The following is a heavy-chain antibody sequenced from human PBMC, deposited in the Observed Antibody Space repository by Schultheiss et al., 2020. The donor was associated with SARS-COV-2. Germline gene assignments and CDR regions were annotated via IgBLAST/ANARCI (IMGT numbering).Heavy chain of an antibody. CDR3: ARDGDTGGHFDY. D-gene: IGHD5-18*01. J-gene: IGHJ4*02. Sequence: GESLKISCAASGFTFSSYGMHWVRQAPGKGLEWVAVIWYDGSNKYYADSVKGRFTISRDNSKNTLYLQMNSLRAEDTAVYYCARDGDTGGHFDYWGQGTLVTVSS. CDR2: IWYDGSNK. V-gene: IGHV3-33*08. CDR1: GFTFSSYG.